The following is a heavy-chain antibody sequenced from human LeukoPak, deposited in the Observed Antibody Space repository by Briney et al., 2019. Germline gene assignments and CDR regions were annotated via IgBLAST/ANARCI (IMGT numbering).Heavy chain of an antibody. CDR2: IYYSGST. V-gene: IGHV4-59*01. CDR3: ARGVAAAGTFYYGMDV. D-gene: IGHD6-13*01. J-gene: IGHJ6*02. Sequence: KPSEILSLTCTVSGGSISSYYWSWIRQPPGKGLEWIGYIYYSGSTNYNPSLKSRVTISVDTSKNQFSLKLSSVTAADTAVYYCARGVAAAGTFYYGMDVWGQGTTVTVSS. CDR1: GGSISSYY.